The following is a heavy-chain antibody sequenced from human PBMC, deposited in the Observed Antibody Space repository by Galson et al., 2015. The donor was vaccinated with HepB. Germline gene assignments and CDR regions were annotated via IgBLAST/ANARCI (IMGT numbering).Heavy chain of an antibody. J-gene: IGHJ4*02. CDR1: GFTVGSNY. CDR2: IYGGGNT. V-gene: IGHV3-66*02. CDR3: ARVGYQYGYYIEN. D-gene: IGHD3-3*01. Sequence: SLRLSCAASGFTVGSNYMSWVRQAPGKGLEWVSVIYGGGNTYNADSVKGRFTVSRDNSKSTLYLQMNSLRAEDTAVYYCARVGYQYGYYIENWGQGTLVTVSS.